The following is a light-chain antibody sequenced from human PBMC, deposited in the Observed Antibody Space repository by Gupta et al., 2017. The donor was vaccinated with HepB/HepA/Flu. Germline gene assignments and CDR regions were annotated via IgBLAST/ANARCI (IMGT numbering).Light chain of an antibody. CDR1: QSRLHSSRYTY. J-gene: IGKJ1*01. CDR2: VGS. V-gene: IGKV2-28*01. Sequence: DIVMTQSPLSLPVTPGGPTSLSCRSSQSRLHSSRYTYLDWYLQKPGQSPQLLIYVGSNRASGVPDRFSGSGSGTNFTLKISRVEAEDVGVYYCKQPLQTPLTFGQGTKLEIK. CDR3: KQPLQTPLT.